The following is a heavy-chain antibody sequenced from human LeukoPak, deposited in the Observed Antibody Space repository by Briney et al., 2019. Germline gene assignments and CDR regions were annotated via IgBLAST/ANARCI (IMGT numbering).Heavy chain of an antibody. J-gene: IGHJ4*02. D-gene: IGHD3-9*01. CDR3: ARGRGGDILTGYYYY. CDR2: MSSGSSYI. CDR1: VFMFSTDY. Sequence: GGSLRLSCAASVFMFSTDYMSWVRQAPWKGLEWVSSMSSGSSYIYYADSVKGRFTISRDNAKNSLYLQMNSLRAEDTAVYYCARGRGGDILTGYYYYWGQGTLVTVSS. V-gene: IGHV3-21*01.